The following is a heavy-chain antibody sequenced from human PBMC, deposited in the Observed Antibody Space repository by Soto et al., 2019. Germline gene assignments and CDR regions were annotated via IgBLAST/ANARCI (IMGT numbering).Heavy chain of an antibody. D-gene: IGHD2-2*01. Sequence: PGGSLRLSCAASGFTFSSIDMNWVRQAPGKGLEWVSIISASGDSTSYADSVKGRFTVSRDNSENTLYLQMDSLRAEDTAVYYCTKRQVVPTTSLFGTDYYYGLDVWGQGTTVTVS. V-gene: IGHV3-23*01. CDR1: GFTFSSID. J-gene: IGHJ6*02. CDR3: TKRQVVPTTSLFGTDYYYGLDV. CDR2: ISASGDST.